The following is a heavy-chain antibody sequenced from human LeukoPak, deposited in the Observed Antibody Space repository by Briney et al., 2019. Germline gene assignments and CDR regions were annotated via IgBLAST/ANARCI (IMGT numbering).Heavy chain of an antibody. J-gene: IGHJ4*02. CDR1: GGSISSYY. D-gene: IGHD1-1*01. CDR3: AGRTTTGLDY. Sequence: SETLSLTCTVSGGSISSYYWSWIRQPPGKGLEWIGYIYYSGSTNYNPSLKCRVTISVDTSKNQFSLKLSSVTAADTAVYYCAGRTTTGLDYWGQGTLVTVSS. V-gene: IGHV4-59*01. CDR2: IYYSGST.